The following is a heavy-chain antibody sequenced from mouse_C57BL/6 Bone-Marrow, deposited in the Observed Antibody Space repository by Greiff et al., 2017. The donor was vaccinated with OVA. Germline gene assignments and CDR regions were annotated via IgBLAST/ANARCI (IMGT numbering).Heavy chain of an antibody. J-gene: IGHJ4*01. CDR1: GFTFSDYY. CDR2: ISNGGGST. D-gene: IGHD3-2*02. CDR3: ARTAQVMDY. V-gene: IGHV5-12*01. Sequence: DVMLVESGGGLVQPGGSLKLSCAASGFTFSDYYMYWVRQTPEKRLEWVAYISNGGGSTYYPDTVKGRFTISRDNAKNTLYLQMSRLKSEDTAMYYCARTAQVMDYWGQGTSVTVSS.